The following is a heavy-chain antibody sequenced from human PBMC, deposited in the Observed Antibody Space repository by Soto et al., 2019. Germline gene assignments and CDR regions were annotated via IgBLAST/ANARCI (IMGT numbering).Heavy chain of an antibody. D-gene: IGHD6-13*01. V-gene: IGHV3-23*01. CDR1: GFTFSSYA. Sequence: VGSLRLSCAASGFTFSSYAMSWVRQAPGKGLEWVSAISGSGGSTYYADSVKGRFTISRDNSKNTLYLQMNSLRAEDTAVYYCAKDFPIAAAGPNWFDPWGQGTLVTVSS. J-gene: IGHJ5*02. CDR2: ISGSGGST. CDR3: AKDFPIAAAGPNWFDP.